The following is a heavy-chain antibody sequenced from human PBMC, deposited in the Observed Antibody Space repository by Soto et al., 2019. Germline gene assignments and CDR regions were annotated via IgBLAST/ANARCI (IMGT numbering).Heavy chain of an antibody. J-gene: IGHJ6*02. CDR1: GYRFASFW. CDR2: IYPGDSDT. Sequence: PGESLKISCKASGYRFASFWIGWVRQMPGKGLEWMGIIYPGDSDTRYSPSFQGQVTISADKSISTAYLQWSSLKASDTAMHYCARLGGYDSSGYEYYYYYGMDVWGQGTTVTVSS. CDR3: ARLGGYDSSGYEYYYYYGMDV. V-gene: IGHV5-51*01. D-gene: IGHD3-22*01.